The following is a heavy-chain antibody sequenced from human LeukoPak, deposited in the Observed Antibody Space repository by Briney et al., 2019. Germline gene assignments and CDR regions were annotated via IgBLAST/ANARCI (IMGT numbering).Heavy chain of an antibody. CDR3: AREGRVSGYDFDC. V-gene: IGHV3-74*03. Sequence: PGGFLRLSCAASGFTFSSHWMHWVRQAPGKGLVWVSRINSDGSSITYADSVKGRFSISRDNAKNTLYLQMNSLRVEDTAVYYCAREGRVSGYDFDCWGQGTLVTVSS. CDR1: GFTFSSHW. CDR2: INSDGSSI. J-gene: IGHJ4*02. D-gene: IGHD5-12*01.